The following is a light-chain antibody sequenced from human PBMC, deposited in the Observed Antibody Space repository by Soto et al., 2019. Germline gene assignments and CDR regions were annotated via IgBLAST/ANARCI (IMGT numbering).Light chain of an antibody. J-gene: IGLJ1*01. CDR1: NSDIGAYNY. V-gene: IGLV2-14*03. CDR3: SSYTTSITYV. CDR2: DVT. Sequence: QSALTQPASVSGSPGQSITISCSGTNSDIGAYNYVSWYQQHPGKAPKLMIYDVTNRPSGVSNRFSGSKSGNTASLTISGLQAEDEADYYCSSYTTSITYVFGTGTQLTVL.